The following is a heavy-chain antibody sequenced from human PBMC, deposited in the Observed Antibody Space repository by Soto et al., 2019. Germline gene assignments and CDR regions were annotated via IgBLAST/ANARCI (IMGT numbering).Heavy chain of an antibody. Sequence: TLSLTCSIYSGSFSGYYWSWIRQPPGKGLEWIGEISQSGNTNYSPSLKSRVSISIDTSKKQFSLNLASVSAADTAVYYCARAPKVSGSSQTRPDFWGQGTLVTVSS. CDR3: ARAPKVSGSSQTRPDF. CDR1: SGSFSGYY. V-gene: IGHV4-34*01. J-gene: IGHJ4*02. CDR2: ISQSGNT. D-gene: IGHD6-6*01.